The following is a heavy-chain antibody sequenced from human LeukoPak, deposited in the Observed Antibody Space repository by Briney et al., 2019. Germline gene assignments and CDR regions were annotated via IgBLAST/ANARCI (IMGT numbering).Heavy chain of an antibody. D-gene: IGHD5-12*01. CDR2: ISSSSYTI. CDR1: GFTFSSYS. J-gene: IGHJ4*02. CDR3: ARARPPPRGYRPGELLLFDS. Sequence: GRSLRLSCAASGFTFSSYSMSWVRQAPGKGLEWVSFISSSSYTIYYADSVKGRFTISRDNAKNSLYLQMNSLRTEDTAVYYCARARPPPRGYRPGELLLFDSWGQGTLVTVSS. V-gene: IGHV3-48*01.